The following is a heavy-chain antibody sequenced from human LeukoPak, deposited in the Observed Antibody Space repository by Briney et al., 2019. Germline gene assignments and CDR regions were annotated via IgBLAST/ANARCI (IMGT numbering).Heavy chain of an antibody. CDR1: GGSISSSSYY. CDR3: ARGILDYDYVWGSYRLDY. J-gene: IGHJ4*02. V-gene: IGHV4-39*07. Sequence: PSETLSLTCTVSGGSISSSSYYWGWIRQPPGKGLEWIGSIYHSGSTNYNPSLKSRVTISVDTSKNQFSLKLSSVTAADTAVYYCARGILDYDYVWGSYRLDYWGQGTLVTVSS. CDR2: IYHSGST. D-gene: IGHD3-16*02.